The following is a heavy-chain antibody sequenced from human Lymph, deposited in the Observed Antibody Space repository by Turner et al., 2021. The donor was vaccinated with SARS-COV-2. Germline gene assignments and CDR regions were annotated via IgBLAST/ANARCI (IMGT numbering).Heavy chain of an antibody. D-gene: IGHD1-26*01. CDR1: GFTFSSYA. J-gene: IGHJ5*02. Sequence: QVQLVESGGGVVKPGRSLRPSCAASGFTFSSYAMHWVRQAPGKGLEWVAVISYDGSNKYYAASVKGRFTISRHNSKNTLYLQMNSLRAEDTAVYYCARAGSGRYLSWFDPWGQGTLVTVSS. CDR2: ISYDGSNK. V-gene: IGHV3-30-3*01. CDR3: ARAGSGRYLSWFDP.